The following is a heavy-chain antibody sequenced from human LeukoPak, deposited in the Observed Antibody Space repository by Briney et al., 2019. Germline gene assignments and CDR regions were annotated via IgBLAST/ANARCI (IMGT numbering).Heavy chain of an antibody. D-gene: IGHD6-13*01. V-gene: IGHV3-23*01. CDR2: ISGSGGST. Sequence: GGSLRLSCAASGFTFSSYAMSWVRQAPGKGLEWVSAISGSGGSTYYADSVKGRFTISRDNAKNSLYLQMNSLRAEDTAVYYCASALAAAGEFDYWGQGTLVTVSS. CDR1: GFTFSSYA. J-gene: IGHJ4*02. CDR3: ASALAAAGEFDY.